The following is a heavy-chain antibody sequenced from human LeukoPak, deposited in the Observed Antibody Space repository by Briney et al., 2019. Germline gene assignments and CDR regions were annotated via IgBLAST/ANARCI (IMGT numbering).Heavy chain of an antibody. D-gene: IGHD3-22*01. Sequence: SETLSLTCTVSGGSISSYYWSWIRQPPGKGLEWIGYIYYSGSTNYNPSLKSRVTISVDTSKNQFSLKLSSVTAADTAVYYCARAPCYYDSSGYYFFDYWGQGTLVTVSS. V-gene: IGHV4-59*01. CDR2: IYYSGST. CDR3: ARAPCYYDSSGYYFFDY. J-gene: IGHJ4*02. CDR1: GGSISSYY.